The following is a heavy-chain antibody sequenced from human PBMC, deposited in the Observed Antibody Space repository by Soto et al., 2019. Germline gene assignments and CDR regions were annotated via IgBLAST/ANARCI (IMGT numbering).Heavy chain of an antibody. Sequence: PGESLKISCKGSGYSFTSYWISWVRQMPGKGLEWMGRIDPSDSYTNYSPSFQGHVTISADKSISTAYLQWSSLKASDTTMYYCARLGKLLWFGESARGFDPWGQGTLVTVSS. CDR3: ARLGKLLWFGESARGFDP. J-gene: IGHJ5*02. V-gene: IGHV5-10-1*01. CDR2: IDPSDSYT. CDR1: GYSFTSYW. D-gene: IGHD3-10*01.